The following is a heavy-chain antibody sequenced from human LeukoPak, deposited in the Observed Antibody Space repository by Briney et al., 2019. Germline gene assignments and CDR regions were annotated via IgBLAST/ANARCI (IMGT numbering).Heavy chain of an antibody. CDR2: IYSGGST. CDR3: ARQEAVLTGYYFDY. Sequence: GGSLRLSCAASGFTVSSNYMSWVRQAPGKGLEWVSVIYSGGSTYYADSVKGRFTISRDNSKNTLYLQMNSLRAEDTAVYYCARQEAVLTGYYFDYWGQGTLVTVSS. J-gene: IGHJ4*02. D-gene: IGHD3-9*01. V-gene: IGHV3-66*04. CDR1: GFTVSSNY.